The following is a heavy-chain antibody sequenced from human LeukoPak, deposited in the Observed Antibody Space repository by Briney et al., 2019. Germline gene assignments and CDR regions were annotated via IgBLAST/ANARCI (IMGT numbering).Heavy chain of an antibody. CDR1: GFTFSSYG. V-gene: IGHV3-23*01. Sequence: GGTLRLSCAASGFTFSSYGMSWVRQAPGKGLEWVSAISGSGGSTYYADSVKGRFTIFRDNSKNTLYLQMSSLRAEDTAVYYCAKSKVYYYYYMDVWGKGTTVTVSS. J-gene: IGHJ6*03. CDR2: ISGSGGST. CDR3: AKSKVYYYYYMDV.